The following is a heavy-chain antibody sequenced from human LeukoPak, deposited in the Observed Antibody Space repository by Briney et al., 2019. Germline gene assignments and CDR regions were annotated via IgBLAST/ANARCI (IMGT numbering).Heavy chain of an antibody. CDR1: GFTFDDYA. D-gene: IGHD2-15*01. Sequence: GGSLRLSCAASGFTFDDYAMHWVRHAPGKGLEWVSGISWNSGSIGYADSVKGRFTISRDNAKNSLYLQMNSLRAEDTALYYCAKVLLNRHRSDWGQGTLVTVSS. V-gene: IGHV3-9*01. J-gene: IGHJ4*02. CDR2: ISWNSGSI. CDR3: AKVLLNRHRSD.